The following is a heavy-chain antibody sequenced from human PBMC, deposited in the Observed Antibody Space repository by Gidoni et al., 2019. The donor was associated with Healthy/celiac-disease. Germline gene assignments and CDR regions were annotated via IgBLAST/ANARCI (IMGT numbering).Heavy chain of an antibody. Sequence: QVQLVQSGAEVKTPGASVRVSCKASGYTFPSYGISWVRQAPGQGLEWMGWISAYNGNTNYAQKLQGRVTMTTDTSTSTAYMELRSLRSDDTAVYYCARMYGYNRNLYYFDYWGQGTLVTISS. V-gene: IGHV1-18*01. J-gene: IGHJ4*02. CDR3: ARMYGYNRNLYYFDY. D-gene: IGHD5-12*01. CDR2: ISAYNGNT. CDR1: GYTFPSYG.